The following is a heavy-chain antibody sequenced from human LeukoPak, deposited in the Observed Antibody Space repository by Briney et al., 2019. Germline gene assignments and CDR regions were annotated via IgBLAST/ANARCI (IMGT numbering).Heavy chain of an antibody. J-gene: IGHJ3*02. CDR1: GFTFGDYA. CDR2: IRSKAYGGKT. V-gene: IGHV3-49*04. CDR3: TREYFYDFWSGDAFDI. D-gene: IGHD3-3*01. Sequence: GRSLRLSCTASGFTFGDYAMSWVRQAPGKGLEWVGFIRSKAYGGKTEYAASVKGRFTISRDDYKSIAYLQMNSLKTEDTAVYYCTREYFYDFWSGDAFDIWGQGTMVTVSS.